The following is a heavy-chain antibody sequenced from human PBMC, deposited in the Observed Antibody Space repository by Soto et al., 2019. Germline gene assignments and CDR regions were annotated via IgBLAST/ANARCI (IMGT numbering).Heavy chain of an antibody. V-gene: IGHV1-18*01. CDR3: ARDYGDDEMGYYYYGMDV. CDR1: GYTFTSYG. CDR2: ISDYNGNT. D-gene: IGHD4-17*01. Sequence: QVQLVQSGAEVKKPGASVKVSCKASGYTFTSYGISWVRQAPGQGLEWMGWISDYNGNTNYAQKLHGRVTMTTDTATRTAYMELRSLRSDDTGVYYCARDYGDDEMGYYYYGMDVWGQGTTVTVSS. J-gene: IGHJ6*02.